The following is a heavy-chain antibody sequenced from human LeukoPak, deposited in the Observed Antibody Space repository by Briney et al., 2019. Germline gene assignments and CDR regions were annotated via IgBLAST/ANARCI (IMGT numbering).Heavy chain of an antibody. D-gene: IGHD6-13*01. V-gene: IGHV1-8*03. CDR2: MNPNSGNT. CDR1: GYTFTSYD. Sequence: PGASVKVSCKASGYTFTSYDINWVRQATGQGLEWMGWMNPNSGNTGYAQKFQGRVTITRNTSISTAYMELSSLRSEDTAVYYCARNWYGSSWSEQIYYFDYWGQGTLVTVSS. J-gene: IGHJ4*02. CDR3: ARNWYGSSWSEQIYYFDY.